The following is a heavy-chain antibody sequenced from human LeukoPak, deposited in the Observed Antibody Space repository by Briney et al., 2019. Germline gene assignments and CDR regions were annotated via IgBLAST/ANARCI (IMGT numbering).Heavy chain of an antibody. D-gene: IGHD3-22*01. CDR2: IYTSVST. V-gene: IGHV4-61*02. CDR1: GASISSGSSC. Sequence: PSETLSLTCTVSGASISSGSSCCIWIRQPAGQGLEWSGRIYTSVSTNYNPSLKSRVTILVYTSKIQFSLKLSPVTAADTAVYYCSRTYSSGLFDGWGQGTLVTVS. J-gene: IGHJ4*02. CDR3: SRTYSSGLFDG.